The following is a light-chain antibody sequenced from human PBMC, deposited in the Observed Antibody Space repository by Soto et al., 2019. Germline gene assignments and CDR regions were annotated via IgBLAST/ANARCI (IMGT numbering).Light chain of an antibody. CDR2: DVS. V-gene: IGLV2-14*03. Sequence: QSALTQPASVSGSPGQSITISCTGSSSDVGAYNYVSWYQQYPGKAPKLMIYDVSNRPSGVSNRFSGSKSGNPASLTISGLQAEDEADYYCSSYTSSSTYVFGPGTKLTVL. J-gene: IGLJ1*01. CDR1: SSDVGAYNY. CDR3: SSYTSSSTYV.